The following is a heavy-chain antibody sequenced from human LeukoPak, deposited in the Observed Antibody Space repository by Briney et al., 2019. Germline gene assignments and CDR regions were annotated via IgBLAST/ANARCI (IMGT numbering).Heavy chain of an antibody. Sequence: GGSLRLSCAASGFTLSAHWMSWVRQAPGKGLEWVAVIWYDGSNKYYADSVKGRFTISRDNSKNTLYLQMNSLRAEGTAVYYCARDGYSYARNYFDYWGQGTLVTVSS. CDR1: GFTLSAHW. CDR3: ARDGYSYARNYFDY. V-gene: IGHV3-33*08. D-gene: IGHD5-18*01. J-gene: IGHJ4*02. CDR2: IWYDGSNK.